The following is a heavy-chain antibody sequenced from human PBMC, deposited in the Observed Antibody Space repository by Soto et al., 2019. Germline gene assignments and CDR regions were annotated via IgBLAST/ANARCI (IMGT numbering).Heavy chain of an antibody. V-gene: IGHV4-59*01. J-gene: IGHJ5*02. CDR2: IYYSGST. Sequence: PSETLSLTCAVYGGSFSGYYWSWIRQPPGKGLEWIGYIYYSGSTNYNPSLKSRVTISVDTSKNQFSLKLSSVTAADTAVYYCARDQGYSSSWYESENWFDPWGQGTLVTVSS. CDR1: GGSFSGYY. D-gene: IGHD6-13*01. CDR3: ARDQGYSSSWYESENWFDP.